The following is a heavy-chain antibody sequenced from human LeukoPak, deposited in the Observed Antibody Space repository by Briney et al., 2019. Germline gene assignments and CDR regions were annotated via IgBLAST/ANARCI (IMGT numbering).Heavy chain of an antibody. J-gene: IGHJ4*02. V-gene: IGHV4-59*01. D-gene: IGHD6-13*01. CDR2: IYYSGST. Sequence: SETLSLTCTVSGGSISSYYWSWIRQPPGKGLEWIGYIYYSGSTNYNPSLKSRVTISVDTSKNQFSLKLSSVTAADTAVYYCAGGSESSSWHSFDYWGQGTLVTVSS. CDR1: GGSISSYY. CDR3: AGGSESSSWHSFDY.